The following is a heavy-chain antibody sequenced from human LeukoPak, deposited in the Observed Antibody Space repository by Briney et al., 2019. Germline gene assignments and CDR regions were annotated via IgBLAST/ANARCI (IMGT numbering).Heavy chain of an antibody. V-gene: IGHV4-39*01. J-gene: IGHJ4*02. D-gene: IGHD3-9*01. CDR1: GGSVSSSTYY. Sequence: SETLSLTCAVSGGSVSSSTYYWGSIRQPPGKGLEWIGNIYYTGSSYYNPSLKSRVTMSVDTSKNQFSLKMNSVTAADTAVYYCARLGKGRYFDDIFDFWGQGTLLTVSS. CDR3: ARLGKGRYFDDIFDF. CDR2: IYYTGSS.